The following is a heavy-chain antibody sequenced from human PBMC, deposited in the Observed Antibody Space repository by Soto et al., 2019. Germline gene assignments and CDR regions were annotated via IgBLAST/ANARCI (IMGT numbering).Heavy chain of an antibody. J-gene: IGHJ6*02. CDR1: GYSFTSYW. CDR3: ATTPCRGRSCYYYYGMGV. CDR2: IYPGDSDT. D-gene: IGHD2-15*01. V-gene: IGHV5-51*01. Sequence: PGESLKISCKGSGYSFTSYWIGWVRQMPGKGLEWMVIIYPGDSDTRYSPSFQGQVTISADKPISTAYLQRSSLKASDTAMYYCATTPCRGRSCYYYYGMGVGGQVTTVTVSS.